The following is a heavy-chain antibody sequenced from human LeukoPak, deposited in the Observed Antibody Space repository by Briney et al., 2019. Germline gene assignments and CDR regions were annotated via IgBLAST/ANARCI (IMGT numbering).Heavy chain of an antibody. CDR2: IYYSGST. CDR3: ARTYRAVVPAAIYWFDP. Sequence: SETLSLTCTVSGGSISTYYWSWIRQPPGRGLEWIGYIYYSGSTYYNPSLKSRVTISVDTSKNQFSLKLSSVTAADTAVYYCARTYRAVVPAAIYWFDPWGQGTLVTVSS. V-gene: IGHV4-59*06. D-gene: IGHD2-2*01. CDR1: GGSISTYY. J-gene: IGHJ5*02.